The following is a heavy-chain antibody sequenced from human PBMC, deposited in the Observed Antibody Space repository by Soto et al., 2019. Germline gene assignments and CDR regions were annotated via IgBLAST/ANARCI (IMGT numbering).Heavy chain of an antibody. CDR1: GGSISSYY. J-gene: IGHJ4*02. CDR2: IYYSGST. D-gene: IGHD3-22*01. Sequence: SETLSLTCTVSGGSISSYYWSWIRQPPGKGLEWIGYIYYSGSTNYNPSLKSRVTISVDTSKNQFSLKLSSVTAADTAVYYCARSYYDSSGYSFSYYFDYWGQGTLVTVSS. CDR3: ARSYYDSSGYSFSYYFDY. V-gene: IGHV4-59*01.